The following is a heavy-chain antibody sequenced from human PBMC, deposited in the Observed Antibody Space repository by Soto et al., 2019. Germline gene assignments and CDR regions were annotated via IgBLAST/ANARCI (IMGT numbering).Heavy chain of an antibody. D-gene: IGHD3-10*01. J-gene: IGHJ4*02. Sequence: QVQLVQSGAEVKKPGASVKVSCKASGYTFINYYMHWVRQAPGQGLEWMGIIYPSGGSTRSAQKFQGRVTFTSDTSTSTVYMELSSLRSDDTAVYYCARDISGPQDSWGQGTLVTVSS. V-gene: IGHV1-46*01. CDR3: ARDISGPQDS. CDR2: IYPSGGST. CDR1: GYTFINYY.